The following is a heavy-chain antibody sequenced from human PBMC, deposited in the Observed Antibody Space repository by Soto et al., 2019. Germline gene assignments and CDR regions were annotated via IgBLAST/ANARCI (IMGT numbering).Heavy chain of an antibody. CDR3: ARDLTNYDILTGYYSGWFDP. D-gene: IGHD3-9*01. CDR1: GGFISSGGYY. V-gene: IGHV4-30-4*08. CDR2: IYYSGST. Sequence: SETLSLTCTVSGGFISSGGYYWSWIRQHPGKGLEWIGYIYYSGSTYYNPSLKSRVTISVDTSKNQFSLKLSSVTAADTAVYYCARDLTNYDILTGYYSGWFDPWGQGTLVTVSS. J-gene: IGHJ5*02.